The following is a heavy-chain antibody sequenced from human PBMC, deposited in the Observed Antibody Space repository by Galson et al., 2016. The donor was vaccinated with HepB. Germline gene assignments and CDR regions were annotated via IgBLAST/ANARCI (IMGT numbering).Heavy chain of an antibody. CDR3: AKDPKGYSGYGLFDY. J-gene: IGHJ4*02. CDR2: VSYDGSNK. V-gene: IGHV3-30*18. CDR1: GFTFSSYG. Sequence: SLRLSCAASGFTFSSYGIHWVRQAPGKGLEWVAVVSYDGSNKYYADSVKGRFTISRDNSKNTLYLQMNSLRGVDTALYYCAKDPKGYSGYGLFDYWGQGTLVTVSS. D-gene: IGHD5-12*01.